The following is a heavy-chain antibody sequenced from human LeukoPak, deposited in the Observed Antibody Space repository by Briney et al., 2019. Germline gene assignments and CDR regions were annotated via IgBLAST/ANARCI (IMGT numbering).Heavy chain of an antibody. CDR1: GFTFSSYS. D-gene: IGHD3-10*01. CDR3: AREVATMVRGVNLFDY. CDR2: ISSSSSTI. J-gene: IGHJ4*02. V-gene: IGHV3-48*01. Sequence: GRSLRLSCAASGFTFSSYSMNWVGHAPGKGREWVSYISSSSSTIYYADSVKGRFTISRDNAKNSLYLQMNSLRAEDTAVYSCAREVATMVRGVNLFDYWGQGTLVTVSS.